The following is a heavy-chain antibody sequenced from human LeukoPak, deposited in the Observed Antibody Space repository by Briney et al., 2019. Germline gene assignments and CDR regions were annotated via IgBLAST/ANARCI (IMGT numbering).Heavy chain of an antibody. J-gene: IGHJ3*02. CDR3: AREIPSGSYRSDAFDI. V-gene: IGHV4-59*01. CDR2: IYYSGST. CDR1: GGSISSYY. Sequence: SETLSLTCTVSGGSISSYYWSWIRQPPGKGLEWIGCIYYSGSTNYNPSLKSRVTISVDTSKNQFSLKLSSVTAADTAVYYCAREIPSGSYRSDAFDIWGQGTMVTVSS. D-gene: IGHD1-26*01.